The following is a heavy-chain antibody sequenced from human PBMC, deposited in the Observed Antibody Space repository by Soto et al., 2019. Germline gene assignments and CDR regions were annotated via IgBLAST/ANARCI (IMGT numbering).Heavy chain of an antibody. D-gene: IGHD5-18*01. CDR2: ISGSGGST. CDR1: GFTFSSYA. J-gene: IGHJ4*02. CDR3: AKGLGRGYSYGYFLMGY. Sequence: GGSLRLSCAASGFTFSSYAMSWVRQAPGKGLEWVSAISGSGGSTYYADSVKGRFTISRDNSKNTLYLQMNSLRAEDTAVYYCAKGLGRGYSYGYFLMGYWGQGTLVTVSS. V-gene: IGHV3-23*01.